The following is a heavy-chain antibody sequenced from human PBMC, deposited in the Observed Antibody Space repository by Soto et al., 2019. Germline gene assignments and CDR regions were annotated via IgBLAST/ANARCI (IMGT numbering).Heavy chain of an antibody. J-gene: IGHJ5*02. CDR2: TYYRSKWYN. D-gene: IGHD3-3*01. V-gene: IGHV6-1*01. Sequence: SQTLSLTCAISGDSVSSNSAAWNWIRQSPSRGLEWLGRTYYRSKWYNDYAVSVKSRITINPDTSKNQFSLQLNSVTPEDTAVYYCARAGGGYDFWSGYYDNWFDHWGQGTLVTVSS. CDR3: ARAGGGYDFWSGYYDNWFDH. CDR1: GDSVSSNSAA.